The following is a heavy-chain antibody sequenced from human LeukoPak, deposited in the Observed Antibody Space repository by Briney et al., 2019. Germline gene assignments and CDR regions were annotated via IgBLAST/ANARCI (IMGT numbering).Heavy chain of an antibody. CDR1: GFTFSSYA. D-gene: IGHD6-19*01. CDR2: ISGSGGST. CDR3: AKERGGQWLVRVVDY. V-gene: IGHV3-23*01. J-gene: IGHJ4*02. Sequence: PGGPLRLSCAASGFTFSSYAMSWVRQAPGKGLEWVSAISGSGGSTYYADSVKGRFTISRDNSKNTLYLQMNSLRAEDTAVYYCAKERGGQWLVRVVDYWGQGTLVTVSS.